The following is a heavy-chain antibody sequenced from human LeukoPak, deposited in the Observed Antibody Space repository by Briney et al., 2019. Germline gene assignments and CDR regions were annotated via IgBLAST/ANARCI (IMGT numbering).Heavy chain of an antibody. V-gene: IGHV1-2*02. Sequence: ASVKVSCTASGYTFTGYYMHWVRQAPGQGLEWMGWINPNSGGTNYAQKFQGRVTMTRDTSISTAYMELSRLRSDDTAVYYCARPYSSSWYYGMDVWGQGTTVTVSS. CDR1: GYTFTGYY. CDR2: INPNSGGT. D-gene: IGHD6-13*01. CDR3: ARPYSSSWYYGMDV. J-gene: IGHJ6*02.